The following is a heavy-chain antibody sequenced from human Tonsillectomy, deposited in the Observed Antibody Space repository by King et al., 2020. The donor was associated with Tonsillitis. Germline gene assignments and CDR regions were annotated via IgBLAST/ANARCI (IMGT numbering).Heavy chain of an antibody. CDR2: ISSSSNTI. CDR1: GFTFSSYS. CDR3: ASPLVRRYYGSWSYPAPPGY. D-gene: IGHD3-10*01. J-gene: IGHJ4*02. V-gene: IGHV3-48*02. Sequence: VQLVESGGGLVQPGGSLRLSCAASGFTFSSYSMNWVRQAPGKGLEWVSYISSSSNTIYYADSVKGRFTISRDNAKNSLYLQMNSLRDEDTAVYYCASPLVRRYYGSWSYPAPPGYWGQGTLVTVSS.